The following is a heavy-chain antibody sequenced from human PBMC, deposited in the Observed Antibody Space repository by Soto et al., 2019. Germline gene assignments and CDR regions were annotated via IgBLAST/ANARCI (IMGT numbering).Heavy chain of an antibody. CDR1: GGTFSSYT. D-gene: IGHD2-15*01. V-gene: IGHV1-69*02. CDR2: IIPILGIA. Sequence: QVQLVQSGAEVKKPGSSVKVSCKASGGTFSSYTISWVRQAPGQGLEWMGRIIPILGIATYAQKFQGRDTTTADKATSTACMGLSSLGSEVTAVYYCAKAGDVVVVDATPAGAFDISGQGTMFTVSS. J-gene: IGHJ3*02. CDR3: AKAGDVVVVDATPAGAFDI.